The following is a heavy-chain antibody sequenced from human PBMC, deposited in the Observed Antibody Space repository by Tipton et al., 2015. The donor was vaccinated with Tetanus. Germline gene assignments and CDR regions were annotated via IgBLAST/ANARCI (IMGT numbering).Heavy chain of an antibody. J-gene: IGHJ4*02. Sequence: TLSLTCAVSGASISSSDWWSWIRQPPGKGLEWIGDISHSGSSNYNPSLKSRLTISLDKSKNQFSLRLTSVTAADTAMYQCARIRLNPVPHIDLWGQGTLVTVSS. CDR2: ISHSGSS. V-gene: IGHV4-4*02. D-gene: IGHD3-3*02. CDR3: ARIRLNPVPHIDL. CDR1: GASISSSDW.